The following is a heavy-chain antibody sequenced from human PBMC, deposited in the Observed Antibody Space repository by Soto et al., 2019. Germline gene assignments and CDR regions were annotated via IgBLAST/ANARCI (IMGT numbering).Heavy chain of an antibody. V-gene: IGHV4-30-2*01. J-gene: IGHJ5*02. CDR3: ARDVGWNWFDP. CDR1: GGSISSGGCC. Sequence: SETMSLTCAVAGGSISSGGCCWSWIRQPPGKGLEWIGYIYHSGSTYYNPSLKSRVTISVDRSKNQFSLKLSSVTAADTAVYYCARDVGWNWFDPWGQGTLVTVSS. CDR2: IYHSGST.